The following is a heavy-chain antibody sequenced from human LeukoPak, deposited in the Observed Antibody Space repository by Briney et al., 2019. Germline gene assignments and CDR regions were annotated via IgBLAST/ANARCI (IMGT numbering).Heavy chain of an antibody. D-gene: IGHD1-1*01. CDR1: GGSISSYF. CDR3: ARGVDENSPVQIVL. V-gene: IGHV4-59*01. CDR2: ISYTGSS. J-gene: IGHJ4*02. Sequence: PETLSLTCTVSGGSISSYFWNWIRQPPGKGLEWIGYISYTGSSNYNPSLKSRVTMSVDTSKNQFSLKMSSVTAADTAVYYCARGVDENSPVQIVLWGQGTLVTVSS.